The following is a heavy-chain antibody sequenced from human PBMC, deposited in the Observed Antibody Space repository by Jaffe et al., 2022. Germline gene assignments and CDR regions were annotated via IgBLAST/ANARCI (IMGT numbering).Heavy chain of an antibody. CDR1: DGSINNNHW. J-gene: IGHJ3*01. D-gene: IGHD6-19*01. Sequence: QVQLQESGPGLVKPSGTLSLTCVVSDGSINNNHWWSWVRQSPGKGLECIGEIWHTGSTQYNPSLKSRVTMSIDKSKKQISLRLSSVTAADTGVYYCARDSSGWRDLDVWGQGTMVTVSS. CDR2: IWHTGST. V-gene: IGHV4-4*02. CDR3: ARDSSGWRDLDV.